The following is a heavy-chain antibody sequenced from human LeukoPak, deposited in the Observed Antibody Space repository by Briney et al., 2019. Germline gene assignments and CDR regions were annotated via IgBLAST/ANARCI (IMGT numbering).Heavy chain of an antibody. V-gene: IGHV3-66*01. Sequence: GGSLRLSCAASGFTFSSFAMSWVRQAPGKGLEWVSLIYSGGSTSYADSVKGRFTISRDNSKNTLYLQMDSLRVDDTAVNYCARDPPAVATNTYGWGQGTLVTVSS. CDR1: GFTFSSFA. CDR2: IYSGGST. CDR3: ARDPPAVATNTYG. D-gene: IGHD6-13*01. J-gene: IGHJ4*02.